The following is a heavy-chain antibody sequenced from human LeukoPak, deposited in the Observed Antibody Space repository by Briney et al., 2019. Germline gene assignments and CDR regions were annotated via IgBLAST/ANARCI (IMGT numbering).Heavy chain of an antibody. Sequence: PGGSLRLSCAASGFTFSTYWMSWVRQAPGKGLEWVSAISGSGGSTYYADSVKGRFTISRDNSKNTLYLQMNSLRAEDTAVYYCATGRLLYFDYWGQGTLVTVSS. J-gene: IGHJ4*02. CDR3: ATGRLLYFDY. V-gene: IGHV3-23*01. CDR2: ISGSGGST. CDR1: GFTFSTYW. D-gene: IGHD1-14*01.